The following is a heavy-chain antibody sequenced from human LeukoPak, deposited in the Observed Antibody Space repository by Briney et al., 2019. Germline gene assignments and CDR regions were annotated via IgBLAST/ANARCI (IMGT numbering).Heavy chain of an antibody. CDR1: GGSISSSSYY. Sequence: ETLSLTCTVSGGSISSSSYYWGWIRQPPGKGLEWVSAISGSGGSTYYADSVKGRFTISRDNSKNTLYLQMNSLRAEDTAVYYCAKDYQKGHAIDAFDIWGQGTMVTVSS. J-gene: IGHJ3*02. CDR3: AKDYQKGHAIDAFDI. D-gene: IGHD2-2*01. V-gene: IGHV3-23*01. CDR2: ISGSGGST.